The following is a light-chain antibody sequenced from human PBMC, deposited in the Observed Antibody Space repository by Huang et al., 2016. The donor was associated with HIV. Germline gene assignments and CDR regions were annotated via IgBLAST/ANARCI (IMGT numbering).Light chain of an antibody. J-gene: IGKJ1*01. Sequence: IVMTQSPATLSVSPGERATLSCRASAGVSNNVAWYQQRPGKTPRLLIHCASTRHTGIPAKFSGRVSGTEFTLTITSLQPEDSAVYYCQQYNNWPPWTFGPGTQVEI. CDR3: QQYNNWPPWT. CDR2: CAS. V-gene: IGKV3D-15*01. CDR1: AGVSNN.